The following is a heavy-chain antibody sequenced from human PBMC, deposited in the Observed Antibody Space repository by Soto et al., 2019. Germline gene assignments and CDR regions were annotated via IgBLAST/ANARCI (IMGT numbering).Heavy chain of an antibody. J-gene: IGHJ3*02. CDR3: ARHRYYYDSRDAFDI. V-gene: IGHV5-51*01. CDR2: IYPGDSDT. D-gene: IGHD3-22*01. Sequence: PGVSLKISCQGSGYRFASYWIGWVRQMPGKGLEWMGIIYPGDSDTRYSPSFQGQVTISADKSISTAYLQWSSLKASDTAMYYCARHRYYYDSRDAFDIWGQGTTVTVSS. CDR1: GYRFASYW.